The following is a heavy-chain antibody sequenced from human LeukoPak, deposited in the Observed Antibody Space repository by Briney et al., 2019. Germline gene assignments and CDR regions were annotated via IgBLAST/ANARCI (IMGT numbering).Heavy chain of an antibody. CDR1: GGSFSGYY. Sequence: SETLSLTCAVYGGSFSGYYWSWIRQPPGKGLEWIGEINHSGSTNYNPSLKSRVTISVGTSKNQFSLKLSSVTAADTAVYYCARGRPGVVVPAAIRVGFDYWGQGTLVTVSS. V-gene: IGHV4-34*01. CDR3: ARGRPGVVVPAAIRVGFDY. D-gene: IGHD2-2*02. CDR2: INHSGST. J-gene: IGHJ4*02.